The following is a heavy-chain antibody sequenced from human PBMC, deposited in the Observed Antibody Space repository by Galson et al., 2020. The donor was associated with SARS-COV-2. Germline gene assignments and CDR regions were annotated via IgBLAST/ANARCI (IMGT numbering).Heavy chain of an antibody. Sequence: ASVKVSCKASGYTFTDYYIHWVRQAPGQGLEWMGWINPKSGGTNYAQKFAGRVTMTRDTSITTAYMELSRLRADDTAVYYCARLRYYDVLTGYIVDVWVQGTMVTVSS. CDR3: ARLRYYDVLTGYIVDV. J-gene: IGHJ6*02. V-gene: IGHV1-2*02. CDR1: GYTFTDYY. D-gene: IGHD3-9*01. CDR2: INPKSGGT.